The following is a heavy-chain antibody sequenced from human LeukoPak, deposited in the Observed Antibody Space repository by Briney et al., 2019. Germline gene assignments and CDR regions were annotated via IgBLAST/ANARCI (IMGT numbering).Heavy chain of an antibody. V-gene: IGHV1-2*02. CDR3: ARDHGDDAFDI. CDR2: INSNRGGT. Sequence: GASVKVSCKASGYTFTNYYIHWVRQAPAQGLEWMGWINSNRGGTNYAQKFQGRVTMTRDTSISTAYMELRSVRSDDTAVYYCARDHGDDAFDIWGPGTVVTVSS. J-gene: IGHJ3*02. D-gene: IGHD3-3*01. CDR1: GYTFTNYY.